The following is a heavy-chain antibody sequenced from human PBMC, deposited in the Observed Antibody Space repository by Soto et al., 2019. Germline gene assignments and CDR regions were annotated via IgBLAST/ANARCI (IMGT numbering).Heavy chain of an antibody. CDR2: INPSGGST. CDR1: GYTFTSYY. J-gene: IGHJ4*02. Sequence: GASVKVSCKAAGYTFTSYYMHWVRQAPGQGLEWMGIINPSGGSTSYAQKFQGRVTMTRDTSTSTVYMELSSLRSEDTAVYSCSSYYYGSGIYSHWVQGTLVSVSS. V-gene: IGHV1-46*03. CDR3: SSYYYGSGIYSH. D-gene: IGHD3-10*01.